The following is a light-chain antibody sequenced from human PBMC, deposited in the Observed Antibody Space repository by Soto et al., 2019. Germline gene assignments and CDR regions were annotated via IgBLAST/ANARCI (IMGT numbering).Light chain of an antibody. CDR2: GAS. V-gene: IGKV3-20*01. CDR1: QSVSRTW. Sequence: IVLTQSPGTLSLSPGERATLSCRASQSVSRTWLAWYQQKPGQAPRLLIYGASSRAAGIPDRFSGSGSETDFTLTISRLEPEDFAVYYCQQYGDSPLTFGGGTKVDIK. CDR3: QQYGDSPLT. J-gene: IGKJ4*01.